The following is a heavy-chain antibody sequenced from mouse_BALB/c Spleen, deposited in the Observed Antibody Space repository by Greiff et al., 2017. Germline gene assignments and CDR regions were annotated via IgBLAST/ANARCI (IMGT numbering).Heavy chain of an antibody. CDR2: ILPGSGST. CDR3: ARTGYDYGQGDY. D-gene: IGHD2-4*01. V-gene: IGHV1-9*01. J-gene: IGHJ2*01. CDR1: GYTFSSYW. Sequence: VQLQQSGAELMKPGASVKISCKATGYTFSSYWIEWVKQRPGHGLEWSGEILPGSGSTNYNEKFKGKATFTADTSSNTAYMQLSSLTSEDSAVYYCARTGYDYGQGDYWGQGTTLTVSS.